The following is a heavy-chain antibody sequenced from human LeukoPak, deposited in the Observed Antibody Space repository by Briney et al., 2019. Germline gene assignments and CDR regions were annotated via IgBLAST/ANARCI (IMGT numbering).Heavy chain of an antibody. CDR1: GGSISSYY. CDR2: IYYSGST. Sequence: SETLSLTCTVSGGSISSYYWSWIRQPPGKGLEWIGYIYYSGSTNYNPSLKSRVTISVDTSKNQFSLKLSSVTAADTAVYYCASSGFIYYYGMDVWGKGTTVTVPS. V-gene: IGHV4-59*01. CDR3: ASSGFIYYYGMDV. D-gene: IGHD6-19*01. J-gene: IGHJ6*04.